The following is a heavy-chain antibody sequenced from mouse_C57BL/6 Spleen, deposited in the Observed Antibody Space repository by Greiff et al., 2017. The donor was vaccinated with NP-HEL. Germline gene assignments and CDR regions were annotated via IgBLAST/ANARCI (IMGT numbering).Heavy chain of an antibody. V-gene: IGHV1-26*01. CDR2: INPNNGGT. CDR1: GYTFTDYY. CDR3: ARSDLYYGPDY. Sequence: EVQLQQSGPELVKPGASVKISCKASGYTFTDYYMNWVKQSHGKSLEWIGDINPNNGGTSYIQKFKGKATLTVDKSSSTAYMELRSLTSEDSAVYYCARSDLYYGPDYWGQGTTLTVSS. D-gene: IGHD1-1*01. J-gene: IGHJ2*01.